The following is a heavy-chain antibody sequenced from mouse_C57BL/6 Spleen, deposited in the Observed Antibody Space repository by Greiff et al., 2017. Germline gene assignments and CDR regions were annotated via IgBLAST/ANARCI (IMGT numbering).Heavy chain of an antibody. Sequence: EVQLQQSGPELVKPGASVKIPCKASGYTFTDYNMDWMKQSHGKSLEWIGDINPNNGGTIYNQKFKGKTTLTVDKSSSTAYMELRSLTSEDTAVYYCARGAFAYWGQGTLVTVSA. CDR1: GYTFTDYN. V-gene: IGHV1-18*01. J-gene: IGHJ3*01. CDR3: ARGAFAY. CDR2: INPNNGGT.